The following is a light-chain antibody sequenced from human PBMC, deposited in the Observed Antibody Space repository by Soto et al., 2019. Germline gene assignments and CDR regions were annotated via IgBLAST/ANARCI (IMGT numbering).Light chain of an antibody. J-gene: IGKJ1*01. Sequence: DIQMTQSPSSLSASVGDRVTITCRASQSINSYLNWYQQKPGKAPKLRIYAASSLQSGVPSRFSGSGSGTDFTLTISSLQPEDFATYYCQQSYSTWTFGQGTKVEIK. CDR3: QQSYSTWT. CDR2: AAS. CDR1: QSINSY. V-gene: IGKV1-39*01.